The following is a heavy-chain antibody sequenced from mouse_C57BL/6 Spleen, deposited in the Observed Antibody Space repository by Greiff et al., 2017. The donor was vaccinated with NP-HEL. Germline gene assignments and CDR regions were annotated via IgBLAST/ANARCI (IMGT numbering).Heavy chain of an antibody. D-gene: IGHD2-3*01. J-gene: IGHJ1*03. CDR1: GFTFSDYG. Sequence: EVKLMESGGGLVKPGGSLKLSCAASGFTFSDYGMHWVRQAPEKGLEWVAYISSGSSTIYYADTVKGRFTISRDNAKNTLFLQMTSLRSEDTAMYYCARGGIYDGYYGWYFDVWGTGTTVTVSS. V-gene: IGHV5-17*01. CDR2: ISSGSSTI. CDR3: ARGGIYDGYYGWYFDV.